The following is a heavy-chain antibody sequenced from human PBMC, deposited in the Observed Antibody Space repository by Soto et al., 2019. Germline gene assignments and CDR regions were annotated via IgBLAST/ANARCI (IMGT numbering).Heavy chain of an antibody. CDR1: GDSVSSNSAA. J-gene: IGHJ4*02. Sequence: LSLTCAISGDSVSSNSAAWNWIRQSPSRGLEWLGRTYYRSKWYNDYAVSVKSRITINPDTSKNQFSLQLNSVTPEDTAVYYCARNPTYYDFWSGSTERFDYWGQGTLVTVSS. D-gene: IGHD3-3*01. V-gene: IGHV6-1*01. CDR3: ARNPTYYDFWSGSTERFDY. CDR2: TYYRSKWYN.